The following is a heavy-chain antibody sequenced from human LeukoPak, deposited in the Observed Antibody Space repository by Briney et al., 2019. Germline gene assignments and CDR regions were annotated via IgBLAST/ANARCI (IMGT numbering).Heavy chain of an antibody. CDR2: IYTSGST. Sequence: SETLSLTCTVSGGSIRSYYWSWIRQPAGKGLEWIGRIYTSGSTNYSPSLKSRVTVSVDTSKNQFSLKLSSVTAADTAVYYCARGVAALRNNWFDPWGQGTLVTVSS. CDR1: GGSIRSYY. J-gene: IGHJ5*02. V-gene: IGHV4-4*07. D-gene: IGHD2-15*01. CDR3: ARGVAALRNNWFDP.